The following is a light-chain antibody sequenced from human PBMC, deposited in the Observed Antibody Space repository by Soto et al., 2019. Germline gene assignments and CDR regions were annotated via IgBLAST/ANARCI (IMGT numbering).Light chain of an antibody. CDR3: QQRGSWPPSIT. V-gene: IGKV3-15*01. CDR1: QSVRSD. J-gene: IGKJ5*01. CDR2: GAS. Sequence: EIVMTQSPATLSVSPGERATLSCRASQSVRSDLVWYQQKPGQAPRLLIYGASTRATAIPARYSGSGSGTEFNLTISSLEPEDFAVYYCQQRGSWPPSITFGQGTRLEIK.